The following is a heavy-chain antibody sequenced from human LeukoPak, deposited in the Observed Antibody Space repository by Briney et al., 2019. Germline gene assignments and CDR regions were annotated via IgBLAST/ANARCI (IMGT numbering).Heavy chain of an antibody. Sequence: GGSLRLSCAASGFTFSSYGMHWVRQAPGKGLEWVAFIRYDGSNKYYADSVKVRFTISRDNSKNTLYLQMNSLRAEDTAVYYCATKEGPYGSGSLNPKDWGQGTLVTVSS. CDR3: ATKEGPYGSGSLNPKD. D-gene: IGHD3-10*01. J-gene: IGHJ4*02. CDR2: IRYDGSNK. V-gene: IGHV3-30*02. CDR1: GFTFSSYG.